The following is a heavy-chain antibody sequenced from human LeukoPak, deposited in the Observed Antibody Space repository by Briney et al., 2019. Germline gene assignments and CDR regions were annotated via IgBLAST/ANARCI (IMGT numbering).Heavy chain of an antibody. CDR3: ARDRDFWSGLGAFDI. V-gene: IGHV3-7*01. Sequence: GGSLRLSCAASGFTFSSYWMSWVRQAPGKGLEWVANIKQDGSEKYYVDSVKGRFTISRDNAKNSLYLQMNSLRAEDTAVYYCARDRDFWSGLGAFDIWGQGTMVTVSS. CDR2: IKQDGSEK. D-gene: IGHD3-3*01. CDR1: GFTFSSYW. J-gene: IGHJ3*02.